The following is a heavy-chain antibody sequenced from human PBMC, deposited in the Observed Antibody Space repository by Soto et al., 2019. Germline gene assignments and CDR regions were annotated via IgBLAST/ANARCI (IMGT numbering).Heavy chain of an antibody. V-gene: IGHV4-34*01. CDR1: GGSFSGYY. J-gene: IGHJ4*02. CDR3: ARGWLRTRFDY. Sequence: PSETLSLTCAVYGGSFSGYYWSWIRQPPGKGLEWIGEINHSGSTNYNPSLKSRVTISVDTSKNQFSLKLSSVTAADTAVYYCARGWLRTRFDYWGQGTLVTVSS. CDR2: INHSGST. D-gene: IGHD3-22*01.